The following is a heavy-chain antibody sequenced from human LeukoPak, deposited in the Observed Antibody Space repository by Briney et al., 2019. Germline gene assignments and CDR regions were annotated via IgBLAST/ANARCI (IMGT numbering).Heavy chain of an antibody. CDR2: IYHSGST. CDR3: ARHGVHDFWSGYLPFGY. Sequence: SETLSLTCAVSGYSISSGYYWGWIRQPPGKGLEWIGIIYHSGSTYYNPSLKSRVTISVDTSKNQLSLKLSSVTAADPAVYYCARHGVHDFWSGYLPFGYWGQGTLVTVSS. CDR1: GYSISSGYY. J-gene: IGHJ4*02. V-gene: IGHV4-38-2*01. D-gene: IGHD3-3*01.